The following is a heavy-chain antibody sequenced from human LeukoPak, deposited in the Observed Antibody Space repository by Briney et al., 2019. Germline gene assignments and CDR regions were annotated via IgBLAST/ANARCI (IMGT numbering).Heavy chain of an antibody. Sequence: QAGGSLRLSCTASGFTFGDYAMSWVRQAPGKGLEWVGFIRSKAYGGTTEYAASVKGGFTISRDDSKSIAYLQMNSLKTEDTAVYYCTRDPRDLILSALPRPYWGQGTLVTVSS. V-gene: IGHV3-49*04. J-gene: IGHJ4*02. CDR2: IRSKAYGGTT. D-gene: IGHD2-21*01. CDR3: TRDPRDLILSALPRPY. CDR1: GFTFGDYA.